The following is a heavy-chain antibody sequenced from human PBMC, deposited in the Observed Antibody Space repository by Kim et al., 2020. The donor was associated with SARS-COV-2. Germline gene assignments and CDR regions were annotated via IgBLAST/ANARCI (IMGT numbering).Heavy chain of an antibody. CDR3: FSRFVPPAIIYGMDV. D-gene: IGHD2-2*01. CDR2: IKSKSDGGAI. V-gene: IGHV3-15*01. CDR1: GVTFSDAW. Sequence: GGSLRLSCVVSGVTFSDAWMSWVRQAPGKGLEWVGRIKSKSDGGAIDYAAPVRGRFTISRDDSKNTVYLQMNNLKTEDRGVYFCFSRFVPPAIIYGMDVWGQGTTVIVSS. J-gene: IGHJ6*02.